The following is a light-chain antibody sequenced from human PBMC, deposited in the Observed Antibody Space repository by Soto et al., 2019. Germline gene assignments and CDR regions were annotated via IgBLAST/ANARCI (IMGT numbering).Light chain of an antibody. J-gene: IGLJ2*01. CDR2: EVS. CDR3: LSYTTSGTFL. Sequence: QSALTQPASVSGSPGQSITISCSGTSSDVGAYNYVSWYQQHPGKVTKLIIYEVSIRPSGVSDRFSGSKSANTASLTISGLRAEDEADYYCLSYTTSGTFLFGGGTKLTVL. CDR1: SSDVGAYNY. V-gene: IGLV2-14*03.